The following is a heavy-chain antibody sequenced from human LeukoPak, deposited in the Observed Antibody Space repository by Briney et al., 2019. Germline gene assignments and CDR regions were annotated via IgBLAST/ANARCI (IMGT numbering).Heavy chain of an antibody. Sequence: GGSLRLSCAASGFTFSSYWMHWVRQAPGKGLVWVSRINSDGSSTSYADSVKGRFTISRDNSKNTLLLQMNSLRAEDTAVYYCAKVGAGYNYSPFDYWGQGTLVTVSS. CDR1: GFTFSSYW. V-gene: IGHV3-74*01. CDR2: INSDGSST. CDR3: AKVGAGYNYSPFDY. J-gene: IGHJ4*02. D-gene: IGHD5-24*01.